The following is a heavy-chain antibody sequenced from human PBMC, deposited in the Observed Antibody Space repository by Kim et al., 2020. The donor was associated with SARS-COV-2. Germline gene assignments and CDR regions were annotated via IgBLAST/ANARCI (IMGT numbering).Heavy chain of an antibody. Sequence: ASVKVSCKASGYTFTSYGISWVRQAPGQGLEWMGWISAYNGNTNYAQKLQGRVTMTTDTSTSTAYMELRSLRSDDTAVYYCARIAHYYGSGSYYKYWGQGTLVTVSS. CDR1: GYTFTSYG. J-gene: IGHJ4*02. CDR3: ARIAHYYGSGSYYKY. V-gene: IGHV1-18*01. CDR2: ISAYNGNT. D-gene: IGHD3-10*01.